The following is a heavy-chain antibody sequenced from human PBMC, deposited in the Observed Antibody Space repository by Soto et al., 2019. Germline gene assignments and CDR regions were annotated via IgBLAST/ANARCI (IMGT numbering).Heavy chain of an antibody. D-gene: IGHD2-15*01. CDR2: IYTSGST. Sequence: QVQLQESGPGLVEPSETLSLTCTVSGGSISRYYWSWIRQPAGKGLEWIGRIYTSGSTNYNPSLRTRLTMSVVTSKNQCSRQLRSVTAADTAVYYCARLDHCCRGSCAITPWGEGTLVTVS. CDR3: ARLDHCCRGSCAITP. V-gene: IGHV4-4*07. CDR1: GGSISRYY. J-gene: IGHJ5*02.